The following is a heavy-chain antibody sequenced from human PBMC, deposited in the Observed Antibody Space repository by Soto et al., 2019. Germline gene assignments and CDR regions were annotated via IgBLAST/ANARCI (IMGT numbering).Heavy chain of an antibody. V-gene: IGHV3-15*07. CDR1: GLTFTNAW. J-gene: IGHJ4*02. CDR2: TKSHTDGGTT. CDR3: ATAPGYWASAPLDY. Sequence: VQLVESGGGLVKPGGSLRLSCTVSGLTFTNAWMTWVRQAPGKGLEWVARTKSHTDGGTTDYAAPLQGRFTISRDDSRNTLFLQMNSLKTEDTAVYFCATAPGYWASAPLDYWGQGTLVTVSS. D-gene: IGHD6-25*01.